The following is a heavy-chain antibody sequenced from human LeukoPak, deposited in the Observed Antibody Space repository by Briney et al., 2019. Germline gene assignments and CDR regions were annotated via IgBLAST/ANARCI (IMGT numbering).Heavy chain of an antibody. Sequence: GGSLRLFCAASGFTFSSYSMNWVRQAPGKGLEWVSSISGSSSYIYYADSVKGRFTISRDNAKKSLYLQMNSLRAEDTAVYYCARDVFGSKHPFDYWGQGTLVTVSS. D-gene: IGHD3-16*01. CDR3: ARDVFGSKHPFDY. J-gene: IGHJ4*02. V-gene: IGHV3-21*01. CDR1: GFTFSSYS. CDR2: ISGSSSYI.